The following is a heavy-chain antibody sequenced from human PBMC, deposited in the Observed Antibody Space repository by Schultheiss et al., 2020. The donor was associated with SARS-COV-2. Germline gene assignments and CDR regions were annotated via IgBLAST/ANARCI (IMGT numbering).Heavy chain of an antibody. CDR3: AQGRITLFGVVIAFDY. CDR2: ISGSGGST. Sequence: GGSLRLSCAASGFTFSSYDMSWVRQAPGKGLEWVSAISGSGGSTYYADSVKGRVTISRDNSKNTVDLQMNSLRAEDTAVYYCAQGRITLFGVVIAFDYWGQGTLVTVSS. J-gene: IGHJ4*02. CDR1: GFTFSSYD. V-gene: IGHV3-23*01. D-gene: IGHD3-3*01.